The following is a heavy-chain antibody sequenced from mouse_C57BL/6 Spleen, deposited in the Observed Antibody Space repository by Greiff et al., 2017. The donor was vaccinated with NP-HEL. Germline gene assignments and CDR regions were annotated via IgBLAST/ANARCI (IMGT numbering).Heavy chain of an antibody. D-gene: IGHD1-1*01. CDR2: INYDGSST. J-gene: IGHJ1*03. CDR1: GFTFSDYY. Sequence: DVKLVESEGGLVQPGSSMKLSCTASGFTFSDYYMAWVRQVPEKGLEWVANINYDGSSTYYLDSLKSRFIISRDNAKNILYLQMSSLKSEDTATYYCARAITTVESWYFDVWGTGTTVTVSS. V-gene: IGHV5-16*01. CDR3: ARAITTVESWYFDV.